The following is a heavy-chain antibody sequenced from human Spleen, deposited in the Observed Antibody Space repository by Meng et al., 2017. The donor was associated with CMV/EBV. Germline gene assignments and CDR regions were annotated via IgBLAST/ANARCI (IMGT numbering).Heavy chain of an antibody. CDR1: GYTFTDYD. J-gene: IGHJ6*02. CDR3: ARALQYCSSTSCYYYYGMDV. V-gene: IGHV1-8*03. D-gene: IGHD2-2*01. Sequence: ASVKVSCKASGYTFTDYDINWVRQATGQGLEWMGWMNPNRGNTAYAQKFQARVTITRYTSISTAYMELSSLRYEDTAVYYGARALQYCSSTSCYYYYGMDVWGQGTTVTVSS. CDR2: MNPNRGNT.